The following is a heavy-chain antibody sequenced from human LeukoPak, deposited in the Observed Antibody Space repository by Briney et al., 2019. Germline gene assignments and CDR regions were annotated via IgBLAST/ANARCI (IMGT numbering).Heavy chain of an antibody. Sequence: GGSLRLSCAASGFTFSSYSMNWIRQAPGKGLEWVSSISSSTSCIYYADSVKGRFTISKDNAKNSLYLQMNSLRAEDTAVYYCARAGGSTVSHSDYWGQGTLVTVSS. D-gene: IGHD4-17*01. CDR3: ARAGGSTVSHSDY. CDR2: ISSSTSCI. J-gene: IGHJ4*02. CDR1: GFTFSSYS. V-gene: IGHV3-21*01.